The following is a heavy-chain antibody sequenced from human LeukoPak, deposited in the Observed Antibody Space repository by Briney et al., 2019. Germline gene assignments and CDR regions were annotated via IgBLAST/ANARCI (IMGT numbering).Heavy chain of an antibody. CDR2: IKQDGSEK. CDR3: ARGAVRWLVSLDDAFDI. D-gene: IGHD6-19*01. J-gene: IGHJ3*02. CDR1: GFIFSSFA. Sequence: PGGSLRLSCAASGFIFSSFAMSWVRQAPGKGLEWVANIKQDGSEKYYVDSVKGRFTISRDNAKNSLYLQMNSLRAEDTAVYYCARGAVRWLVSLDDAFDIWGQGTMVTVSS. V-gene: IGHV3-7*01.